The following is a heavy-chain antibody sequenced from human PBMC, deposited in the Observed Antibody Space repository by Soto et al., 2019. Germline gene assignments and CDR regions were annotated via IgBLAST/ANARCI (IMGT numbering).Heavy chain of an antibody. CDR1: GDSLSGYA. D-gene: IGHD3-9*01. V-gene: IGHV4-34*01. J-gene: IGHJ5*02. CDR2: ITFRGVT. CDR3: ARKLEASVRHVEWFSYKWFDP. Sequence: NPSETLSLTCDVHGDSLSGYAWSWIRQPPGKGLEWIGEITFRGVTNYHPSLKSRVSMSVDTSKNRISLNMSSVTAADTALYFCARKLEASVRHVEWFSYKWFDPWGPGTLVTVSS.